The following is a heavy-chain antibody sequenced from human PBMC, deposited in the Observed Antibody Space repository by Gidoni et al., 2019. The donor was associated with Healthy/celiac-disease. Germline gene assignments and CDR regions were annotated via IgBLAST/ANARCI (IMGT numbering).Heavy chain of an antibody. J-gene: IGHJ4*02. Sequence: QITLKESGPTLVKPTQTLTLTCPFSVFSLSTSGVGVGWIRQPPGKALEWLALTYWDDDKRYSPSLKSRLTITKDTSKNQVVLTMTNMHPVDTASYYCVFSPVTIDFDYWGQGTLVTVSS. CDR2: TYWDDDK. V-gene: IGHV2-5*02. CDR1: VFSLSTSGVG. CDR3: VFSPVTIDFDY. D-gene: IGHD4-17*01.